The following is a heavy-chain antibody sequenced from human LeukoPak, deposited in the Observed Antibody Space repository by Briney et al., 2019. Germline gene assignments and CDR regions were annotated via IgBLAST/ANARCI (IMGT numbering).Heavy chain of an antibody. Sequence: SETLSLTCTVSGDSINTHYWSWIRQSPGKGLEWIGYISTSGSTNYNPSLKSRVSISLDTSNNRFSLNLNFVTAADTAVYFCASPRTSYRYTFGYWGPGPLVTVSS. D-gene: IGHD5-18*01. V-gene: IGHV4-4*09. CDR2: ISTSGST. CDR1: GDSINTHY. CDR3: ASPRTSYRYTFGY. J-gene: IGHJ4*02.